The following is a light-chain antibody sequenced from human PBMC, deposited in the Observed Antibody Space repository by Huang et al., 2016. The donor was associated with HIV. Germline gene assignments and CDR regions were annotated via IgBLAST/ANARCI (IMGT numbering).Light chain of an antibody. V-gene: IGKV1-NL1*01. CDR1: RGISNS. CDR2: AAS. J-gene: IGKJ4*01. CDR3: QQYYNTTLS. Sequence: DIQMTQSPSSLSASVGDRVTITCRASRGISNSLAWYQQQPGKAPKLLLYAASRLQGGVPSRFSGSGSLTYYTLTISSLQPEDSATYYCQQYYNTTLSFGGGTKVEIK.